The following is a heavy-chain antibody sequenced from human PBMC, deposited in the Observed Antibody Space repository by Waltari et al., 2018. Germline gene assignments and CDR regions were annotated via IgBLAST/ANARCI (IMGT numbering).Heavy chain of an antibody. Sequence: EVQLVESGGGLIQPGGSLRLSCAASGFTVSTNYMTWVRQAPGKGLEWLSVIYRGGSTYYADSVKGRFTISRDNSKNTLYLQMNSLGAEDTAVYYCARDPSGSYPGDYWGQGTLVTVSS. J-gene: IGHJ4*02. CDR3: ARDPSGSYPGDY. V-gene: IGHV3-53*01. D-gene: IGHD1-26*01. CDR1: GFTVSTNY. CDR2: IYRGGST.